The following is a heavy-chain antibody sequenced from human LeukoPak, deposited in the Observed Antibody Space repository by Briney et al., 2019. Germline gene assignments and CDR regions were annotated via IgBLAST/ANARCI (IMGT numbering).Heavy chain of an antibody. V-gene: IGHV3-7*01. D-gene: IGHD2-15*01. CDR2: IKQDGSEK. Sequence: GGSLRLSCAASGFTFSSYWMSWVRQAPGKGLEWVANIKQDGSEKYYVDSVQGRFTISRDNAKNSLYLQMNSLRAEDTAVYYCARVSYCSGGSCYDFDYWGQGTLVTVSS. CDR1: GFTFSSYW. J-gene: IGHJ4*02. CDR3: ARVSYCSGGSCYDFDY.